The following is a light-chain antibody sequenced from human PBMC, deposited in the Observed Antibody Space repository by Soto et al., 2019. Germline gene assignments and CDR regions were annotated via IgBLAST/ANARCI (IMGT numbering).Light chain of an antibody. CDR2: DAS. CDR1: QKIDNK. CDR3: QQFDYRWT. Sequence: EMVMAQSPTTISVSPGERVTVSFSARQKIDNKLVWYQQKPGQVPRLLIYDASTRASGIPARFSGSGSGTEFALPISSLQSEDVALYYGQQFDYRWTFGQGTKVDIK. V-gene: IGKV3-15*01. J-gene: IGKJ1*01.